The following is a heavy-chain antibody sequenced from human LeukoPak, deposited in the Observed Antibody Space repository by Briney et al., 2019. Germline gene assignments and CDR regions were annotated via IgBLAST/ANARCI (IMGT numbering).Heavy chain of an antibody. D-gene: IGHD3-10*01. Sequence: ASVKVSRKASGYTFTGYYMHWVRQAPGQGLEWMGRINPNSGGTNYAQKFQGRVTMTRDTSISTAYMELSRLRSDDTAVYYCARDLSGSGSYYGYWGQGTLVTVSS. CDR3: ARDLSGSGSYYGY. V-gene: IGHV1-2*06. CDR1: GYTFTGYY. J-gene: IGHJ4*02. CDR2: INPNSGGT.